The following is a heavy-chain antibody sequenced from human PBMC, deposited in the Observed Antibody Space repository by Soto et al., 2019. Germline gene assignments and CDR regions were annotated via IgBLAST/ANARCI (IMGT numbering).Heavy chain of an antibody. Sequence: QVQLVQSGAEVKKPGASVKVSCKASGYTFNNYGISWVRQAPGQGLEWMGWISTYHGYANYAQNVQGRVTMTTDTSTTTAYMELRSLRSDDTAVYYCARNGSGTYYTVPDYWGQGTLVTVYS. D-gene: IGHD3-10*01. CDR1: GYTFNNYG. J-gene: IGHJ4*02. CDR3: ARNGSGTYYTVPDY. CDR2: ISTYHGYA. V-gene: IGHV1-18*04.